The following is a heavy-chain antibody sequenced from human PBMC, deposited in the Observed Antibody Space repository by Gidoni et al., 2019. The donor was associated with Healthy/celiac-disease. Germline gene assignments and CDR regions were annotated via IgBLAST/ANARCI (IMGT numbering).Heavy chain of an antibody. Sequence: QVQLVQSGAEVKKPGSSVKVSCKASEGTFSSYANSWVRQAPGQGLEWMGGIIPIFGTATYAQKFQGRVTSTVDESTSTAYMELSSLRSEDTAVYYCAREGSYDSSGYGPWYFDYWGQGTLVTVSS. CDR2: IIPIFGTA. CDR3: AREGSYDSSGYGPWYFDY. J-gene: IGHJ4*02. D-gene: IGHD3-22*01. V-gene: IGHV1-69*01. CDR1: EGTFSSYA.